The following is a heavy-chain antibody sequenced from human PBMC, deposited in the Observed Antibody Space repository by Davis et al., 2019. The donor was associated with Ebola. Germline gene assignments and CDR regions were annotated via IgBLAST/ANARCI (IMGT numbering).Heavy chain of an antibody. V-gene: IGHV3-30*03. D-gene: IGHD3-16*01. Sequence: GESLKISCAASGFTFSSYSMNWVRQAPGKGLEWVTDIAYDGRYESYAESVKGRFTISRDNSKSTLYLQMNSLRLEDTAVYYCVRDYNDGIGRFDYWGQGTLVTVSS. CDR2: IAYDGRYE. J-gene: IGHJ4*02. CDR1: GFTFSSYS. CDR3: VRDYNDGIGRFDY.